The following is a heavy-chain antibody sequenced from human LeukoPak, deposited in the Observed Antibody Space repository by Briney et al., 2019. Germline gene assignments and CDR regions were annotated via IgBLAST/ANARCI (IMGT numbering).Heavy chain of an antibody. CDR1: GGSISSYY. D-gene: IGHD1-26*01. V-gene: IGHV4-59*12. Sequence: SETLSLTCTVSGGSISSYYWSWNRQPPGKGLEWIGYIYYSGSTNYNPSLKSRVTISVDTSKNQFSLKLSSVTAADTAVYYCARGSGSYGMDVWGQGATVTVSS. CDR2: IYYSGST. J-gene: IGHJ6*02. CDR3: ARGSGSYGMDV.